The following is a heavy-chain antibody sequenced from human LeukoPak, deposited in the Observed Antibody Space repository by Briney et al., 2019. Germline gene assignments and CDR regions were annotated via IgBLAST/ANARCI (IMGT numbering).Heavy chain of an antibody. J-gene: IGHJ4*02. V-gene: IGHV3-9*01. Sequence: GGSLRLSCAASGIIFDDYAMHWVRQAPGKGLEWVSGISWNSGSIGYADSVKGRFTISRDNAKNSLYLQMNSLRAEDTALYYCVKDKSYDTEYFFDYWGQGTLVTVSS. D-gene: IGHD3-22*01. CDR2: ISWNSGSI. CDR1: GIIFDDYA. CDR3: VKDKSYDTEYFFDY.